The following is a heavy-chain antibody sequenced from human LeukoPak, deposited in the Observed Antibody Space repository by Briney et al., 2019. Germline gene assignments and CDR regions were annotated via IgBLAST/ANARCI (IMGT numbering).Heavy chain of an antibody. CDR1: GYSFTSYG. CDR2: IYPGDSDT. Sequence: GESLKISCKGSGYSFTSYGIGWVRQMPGKGQEWMGIIYPGDSDTRYGPSFQGQVTISADKSISTAYLQWSSLKASDTAMYYCARRSAFEGILDYWGQGTLVTVSS. CDR3: ARRSAFEGILDY. D-gene: IGHD3-3*02. J-gene: IGHJ4*02. V-gene: IGHV5-51*01.